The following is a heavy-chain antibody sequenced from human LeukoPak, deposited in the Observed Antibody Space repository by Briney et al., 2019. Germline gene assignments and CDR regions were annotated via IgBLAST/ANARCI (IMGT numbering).Heavy chain of an antibody. J-gene: IGHJ6*02. V-gene: IGHV3-30*18. CDR3: AKAHARYSSWGRAYYYYYGMDV. Sequence: GGSLRLSCAASGFTFSSYGMHWVRQAPGKGLEWVAVISYDGSNKYYADSVKGRFTISRDNSKNTLYLQMNSLRAEDTAVYYCAKAHARYSSWGRAYYYYYGMDVWGQGTTVTVSS. CDR2: ISYDGSNK. D-gene: IGHD6-13*01. CDR1: GFTFSSYG.